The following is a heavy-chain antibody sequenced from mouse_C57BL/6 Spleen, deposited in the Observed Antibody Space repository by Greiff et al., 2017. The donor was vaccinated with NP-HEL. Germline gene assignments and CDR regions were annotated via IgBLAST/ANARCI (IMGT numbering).Heavy chain of an antibody. Sequence: EVKVVESGPELVKPGASVKIPCKASGYTFTDYNMDWVKQSHGKSLEWIGDINPNNGGTIYNQKFKGKATLTVDKSSSTAYMELRSLTSEDTAVYYCARYGYDPFAYWGQGTLVTVSA. CDR1: GYTFTDYN. CDR3: ARYGYDPFAY. J-gene: IGHJ3*01. D-gene: IGHD2-2*01. CDR2: INPNNGGT. V-gene: IGHV1-18*01.